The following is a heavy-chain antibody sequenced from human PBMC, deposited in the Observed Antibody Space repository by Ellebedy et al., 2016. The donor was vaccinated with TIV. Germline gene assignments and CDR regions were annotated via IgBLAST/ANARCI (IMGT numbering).Heavy chain of an antibody. Sequence: ASVKVFCXASGYTFTSYDINWVRQATGQGLEWMGWMNPNSGNTGYAQKFQGRVTMTRNTSISTAYMELSSLRSEDTAVYYCARGLSGAVAGPALFDYWGQGTLVTVSS. CDR3: ARGLSGAVAGPALFDY. V-gene: IGHV1-8*01. CDR2: MNPNSGNT. D-gene: IGHD6-19*01. J-gene: IGHJ4*02. CDR1: GYTFTSYD.